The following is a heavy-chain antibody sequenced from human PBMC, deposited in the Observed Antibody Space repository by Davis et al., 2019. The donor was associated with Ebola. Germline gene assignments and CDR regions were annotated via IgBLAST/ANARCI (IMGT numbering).Heavy chain of an antibody. CDR2: INPNSGGT. V-gene: IGHV1-2*04. J-gene: IGHJ6*02. CDR1: GYTFTGYY. Sequence: AASVKVSCKASGYTFTGYYMHWVRQAPGQGLEWMGWINPNSGGTNYAQKFQGWVTMTRDTSISTAYMELSRLRSDDTAVYYCARRRIAAAPYYYYGMDVWGQGTTVTVSS. CDR3: ARRRIAAAPYYYYGMDV. D-gene: IGHD6-13*01.